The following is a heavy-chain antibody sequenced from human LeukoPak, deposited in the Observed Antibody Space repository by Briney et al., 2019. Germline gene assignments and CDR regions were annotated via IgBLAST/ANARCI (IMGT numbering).Heavy chain of an antibody. CDR1: GYTFTSYG. V-gene: IGHV1-18*01. CDR3: ARSGSYAPFDY. CDR2: SSAYNGNT. Sequence: GASVKVSCKASGYTFTSYGIRWVRQAPGQGLEWLGWSSAYNGNTNYAQKLQGRVTMTTDTSTSTAYMELRSLRSDDTAVYYCARSGSYAPFDYWGQGTLVNVSS. D-gene: IGHD1-26*01. J-gene: IGHJ4*02.